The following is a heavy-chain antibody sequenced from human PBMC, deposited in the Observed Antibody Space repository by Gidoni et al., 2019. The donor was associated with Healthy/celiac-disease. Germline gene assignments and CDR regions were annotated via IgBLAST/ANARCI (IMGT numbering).Heavy chain of an antibody. CDR2: INPNSGGT. V-gene: IGHV1-2*02. CDR1: GYTITGYY. D-gene: IGHD4-17*01. J-gene: IGHJ4*02. Sequence: QVQLVQSGAEVKKPGASVQVSSKASGYTITGYYMPWVRQAPGQGLEWMGWINPNSGGTNYAQKFQGRVTMTRDTSISTAYMELSRLRSDDTAVYYCARGPKRNGDYGFDYWGQGTLVTVSS. CDR3: ARGPKRNGDYGFDY.